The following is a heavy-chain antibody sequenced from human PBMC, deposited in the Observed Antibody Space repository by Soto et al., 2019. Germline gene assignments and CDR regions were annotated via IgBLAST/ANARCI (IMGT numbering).Heavy chain of an antibody. D-gene: IGHD4-17*01. Sequence: PSETLSLTCTVSGGSISSGXYYWSWIRQPPGKGLEWIGYIYYSGSTYYNPSLKSRVTISVDTSKNQFSLKLSSVTAADTAVYYCARGVTTVTTLDYWGQGTLVTVSS. V-gene: IGHV4-30-4*01. J-gene: IGHJ4*02. CDR1: GGSISSGXYY. CDR3: ARGVTTVTTLDY. CDR2: IYYSGST.